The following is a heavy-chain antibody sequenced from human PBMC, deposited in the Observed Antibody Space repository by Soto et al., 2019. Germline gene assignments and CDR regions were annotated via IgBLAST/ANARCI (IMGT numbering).Heavy chain of an antibody. CDR3: ARPSGSYDGRVDY. V-gene: IGHV4-39*01. J-gene: IGHJ4*02. Sequence: SETLSLTCTVSGGSISSSSYYWGWIRQPPGKGLEWIGSIYYSGSTYYNPSLKSRVTISVDTSKNQFSLKLSSVTAADTAVYYCARPSGSYDGRVDYWGQGTLVTVSS. CDR2: IYYSGST. CDR1: GGSISSSSYY. D-gene: IGHD3-10*01.